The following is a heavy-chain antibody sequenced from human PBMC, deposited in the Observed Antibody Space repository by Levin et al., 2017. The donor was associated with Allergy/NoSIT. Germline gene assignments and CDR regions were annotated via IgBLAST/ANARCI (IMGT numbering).Heavy chain of an antibody. CDR2: ISGSGGST. V-gene: IGHV3-23*01. CDR3: AQSRPPWGSSGFDY. D-gene: IGHD6-19*01. J-gene: IGHJ4*02. CDR1: GFTFSSYA. Sequence: GESLKISCAASGFTFSSYAMSWVRQAPGKGLEWVSAISGSGGSTYYADSVKGRFTISRDNSKNTLYLQMNSLRAEDTAVYYCAQSRPPWGSSGFDYWGQGTLVTVSS.